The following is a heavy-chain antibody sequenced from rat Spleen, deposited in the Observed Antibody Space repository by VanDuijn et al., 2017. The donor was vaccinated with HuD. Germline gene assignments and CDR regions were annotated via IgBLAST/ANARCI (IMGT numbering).Heavy chain of an antibody. V-gene: IGHV5-31*01. CDR2: ITNTGGNI. Sequence: EVQLVESGGGLVQPGRSLKLSCAASGFTFSNYGMAWIRQAPRKGLEWIASITNTGGNIYYPDSVKGRFTISSDNAQNTLYLQMNSLRSEDTTTYYCTRENYYSGEYWGQGVMVTVSS. CDR3: TRENYYSGEY. D-gene: IGHD1-1*01. CDR1: GFTFSNYG. J-gene: IGHJ2*01.